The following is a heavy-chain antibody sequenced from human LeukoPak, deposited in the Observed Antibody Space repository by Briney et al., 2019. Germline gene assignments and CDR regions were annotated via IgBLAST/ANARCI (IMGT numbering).Heavy chain of an antibody. D-gene: IGHD4-17*01. CDR3: ANGGDYGPFNY. CDR2: ISYDGRNK. Sequence: GGSLRLSCAAPGFTFSSYAMHWVRQAPGKGLEWVAAISYDGRNKYYADSVKGRFTISRDNSKNTLYLQMNSLRVEDTAIYYCANGGDYGPFNYWGQGTLVTVSS. V-gene: IGHV3-30*04. CDR1: GFTFSSYA. J-gene: IGHJ4*02.